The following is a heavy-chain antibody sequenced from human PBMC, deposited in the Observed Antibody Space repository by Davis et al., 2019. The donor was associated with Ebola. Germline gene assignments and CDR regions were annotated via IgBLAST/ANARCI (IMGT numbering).Heavy chain of an antibody. D-gene: IGHD3-9*01. CDR3: AKATGPNDILIYGMDV. Sequence: GGSLRLSCPASGFTFSSYGMHWVRQAPGKGLEWVAVISYDGIDNYYGDSVKGRSTISRDNSKNTRYLQMNSLRAEDTAVYYCAKATGPNDILIYGMDVWGKGTTVTVSS. CDR2: ISYDGIDN. J-gene: IGHJ6*04. V-gene: IGHV3-30*18. CDR1: GFTFSSYG.